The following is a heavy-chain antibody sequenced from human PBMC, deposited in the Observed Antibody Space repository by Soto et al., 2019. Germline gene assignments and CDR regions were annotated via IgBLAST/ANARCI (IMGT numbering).Heavy chain of an antibody. CDR2: VSIGGST. V-gene: IGHV3-23*01. Sequence: GGSLRLSCAASGFTFSSYAMGWVRQGPGKGLEWVAVVSIGGSTHYADSVRGRVTMTTDTSTSTAYMELRSLRSDDTAVYYCAVGVLEQWLVGSLDYWGQGTLVTVSS. D-gene: IGHD6-19*01. CDR3: AVGVLEQWLVGSLDY. J-gene: IGHJ4*02. CDR1: GFTFSSYA.